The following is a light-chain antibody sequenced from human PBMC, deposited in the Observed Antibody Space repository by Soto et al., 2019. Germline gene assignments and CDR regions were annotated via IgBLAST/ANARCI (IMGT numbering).Light chain of an antibody. CDR3: NSYTSSTTWV. J-gene: IGLJ7*01. CDR1: SSDVGGYSY. Sequence: QSALTQPASVSGSPGQSITISCTGTSSDVGGYSYVSWYQQHPGKAPKLMIYEVINRPSGVSDRFSGSKSGNTASLTISGLQAEDEADYYCNSYTSSTTWVFGGGTQLTVL. V-gene: IGLV2-14*01. CDR2: EVI.